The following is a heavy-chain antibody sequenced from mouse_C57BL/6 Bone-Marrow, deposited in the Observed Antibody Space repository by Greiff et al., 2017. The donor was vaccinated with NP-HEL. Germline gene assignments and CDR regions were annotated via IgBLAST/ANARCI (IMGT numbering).Heavy chain of an antibody. D-gene: IGHD2-12*01. CDR3: ARGNDAMDY. J-gene: IGHJ4*01. CDR2: ISYDGSN. Sequence: EVKLQESGPGLVKPSQSLSLSCSVTGYSITSGYYWNWIRQFPGNKLEWMGYISYDGSNNYNPSLKNRISITRDTSKNQFFLKLNSVTTEDTATYYGARGNDAMDYWGQGTSVTVSS. CDR1: GYSITSGYY. V-gene: IGHV3-6*01.